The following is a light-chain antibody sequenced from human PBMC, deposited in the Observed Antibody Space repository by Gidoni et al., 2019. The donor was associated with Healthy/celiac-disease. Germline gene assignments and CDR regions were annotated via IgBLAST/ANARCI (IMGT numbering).Light chain of an antibody. CDR1: SSGVGSDHL. V-gene: IGLV2-23*03. CDR3: CSYAGSSTFVV. Sequence: QSALTQPASVSGAPGQSITISCTGTSSGVGSDHLVSWYQQHPGKAPKLMIYEGSKRPSGVSTRFSGSKSGNTASLTISGLQAEDEADYYCCSYAGSSTFVVFGGGTKLTVL. CDR2: EGS. J-gene: IGLJ2*01.